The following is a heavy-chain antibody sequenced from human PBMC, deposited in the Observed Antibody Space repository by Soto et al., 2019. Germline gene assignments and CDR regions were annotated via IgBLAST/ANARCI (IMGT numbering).Heavy chain of an antibody. Sequence: QVQLVQSGAEVKKPGSSVTVSCKASGGTFGNSAISWVRQAPGQGLEWMGGIIPIFPTPDYAQKFQGRVTXAXDXXTGTAYMELTSLRSEDTAVYYCARGKDRQQLGGKCYYGIDVWGQGTTVTVSS. V-gene: IGHV1-69*05. J-gene: IGHJ6*02. D-gene: IGHD3-3*02. CDR3: ARGKDRQQLGGKCYYGIDV. CDR2: IIPIFPTP. CDR1: GGTFGNSA.